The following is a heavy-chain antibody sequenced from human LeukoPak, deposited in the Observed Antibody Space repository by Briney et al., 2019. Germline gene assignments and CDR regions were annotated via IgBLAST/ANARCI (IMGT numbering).Heavy chain of an antibody. D-gene: IGHD3-16*01. CDR3: AKGLHGGVGYGVDV. Sequence: GGSLRLSCTASGFTFSNYAMTWVRQAPGKGLEWVSSISGTGGRTYSADSVKGRFTISRDNSKNTLYLQMKNLRVEHTAVYYCAKGLHGGVGYGVDVWGQGTAVSVSS. J-gene: IGHJ6*02. CDR1: GFTFSNYA. V-gene: IGHV3-23*01. CDR2: ISGTGGRT.